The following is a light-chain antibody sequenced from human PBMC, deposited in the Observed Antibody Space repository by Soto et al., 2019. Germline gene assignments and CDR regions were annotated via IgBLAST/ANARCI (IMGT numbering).Light chain of an antibody. V-gene: IGKV3-20*01. CDR2: GAS. CDR3: QQYGSSPWT. J-gene: IGKJ1*01. Sequence: EIVLTQCPGTLSLSPGDRATLSCRASQSVRSNYLAWYRQTPGQAPRLLIYGASNRATGIGDRFSGSGSGTDFTLVISRLEPEDFALYYCQQYGSSPWTFGQGTKVEIK. CDR1: QSVRSNY.